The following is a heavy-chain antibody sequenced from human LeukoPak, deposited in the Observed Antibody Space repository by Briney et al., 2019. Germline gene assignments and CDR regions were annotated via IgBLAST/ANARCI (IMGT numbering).Heavy chain of an antibody. CDR1: GFTFSSYS. CDR2: ISSSSSTI. J-gene: IGHJ4*02. Sequence: GGSLRLSRAASGFTFSSYSMNWVRQAPGKGLEWVSYISSSSSTIYYADSVKGRFTISRDNAKNSLYLLMNSLRAEDTAVYYCARGIGGPDYWGQGTLVTVSS. D-gene: IGHD3-10*01. CDR3: ARGIGGPDY. V-gene: IGHV3-48*04.